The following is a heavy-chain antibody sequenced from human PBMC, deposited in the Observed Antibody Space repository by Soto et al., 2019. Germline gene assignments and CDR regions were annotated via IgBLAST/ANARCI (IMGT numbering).Heavy chain of an antibody. V-gene: IGHV3-53*01. Sequence: GGSLRLSCVVSGFTVSSSNYMSWVRQAPGKGLEWVSVIYTGGTTYYADSVKGRFTISRDNSKDTLYLQMNSLRAEDTAIYYCAKASVWYPYFDSWGQGTLVTVSS. CDR2: IYTGGTT. CDR3: AKASVWYPYFDS. J-gene: IGHJ4*02. CDR1: GFTVSSSNY. D-gene: IGHD6-13*01.